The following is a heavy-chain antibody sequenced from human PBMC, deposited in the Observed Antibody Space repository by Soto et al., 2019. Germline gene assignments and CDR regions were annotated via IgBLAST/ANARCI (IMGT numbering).Heavy chain of an antibody. J-gene: IGHJ5*02. V-gene: IGHV1-69*05. Sequence: SVKVSCKASGGTFSSYAISWVRQAPGQGLEWMGGIIPIFGTANYAQKFQGRVTITRDTSASTAYMELSSLRSEDTAVYYCASFSNSSGYYGNWFDPWGQGTLVTVSS. CDR2: IIPIFGTA. CDR3: ASFSNSSGYYGNWFDP. CDR1: GGTFSSYA. D-gene: IGHD3-22*01.